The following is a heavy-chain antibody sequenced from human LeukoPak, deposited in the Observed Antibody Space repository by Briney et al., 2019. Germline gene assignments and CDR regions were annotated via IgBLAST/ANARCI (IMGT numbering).Heavy chain of an antibody. CDR2: ISGSSTYI. J-gene: IGHJ3*02. CDR1: GFTFSRYT. Sequence: GGSLRLSCAASGFTFSRYTMNWVRQAPGKGLEWVSSISGSSTYIYYADSVKGRFTISRDNAKNSLFLQMNSLRSEDTAVYYCARVPPDYYDSSGYGDAFDIWGQGTMVTVSS. V-gene: IGHV3-21*04. D-gene: IGHD3-22*01. CDR3: ARVPPDYYDSSGYGDAFDI.